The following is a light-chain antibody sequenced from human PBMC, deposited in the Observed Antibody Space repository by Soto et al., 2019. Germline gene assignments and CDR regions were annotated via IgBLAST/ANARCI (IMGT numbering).Light chain of an antibody. V-gene: IGKV3-20*01. CDR2: GAS. CDR1: QSVSSSY. CDR3: QQYHTSPLT. Sequence: EIVLTQSPGTVSLSQGERATFSCRASQSVSSSYIAWYQQKRGQAPRRLIYGASIRATGIPDRFSGSGSGTDFTLTISRLEPEDFALYYCQQYHTSPLTFGQRTMVDI. J-gene: IGKJ1*01.